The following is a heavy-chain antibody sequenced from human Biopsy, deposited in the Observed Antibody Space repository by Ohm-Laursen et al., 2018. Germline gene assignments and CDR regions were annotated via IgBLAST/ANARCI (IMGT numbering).Heavy chain of an antibody. D-gene: IGHD1-26*01. CDR2: IRTDSGAT. Sequence: SSVTVSCKASGYTFTTSGISWVRQAPGQGLEWMGWIRTDSGATDYAQNLQGRVTMTTDTSTATAYMELRSLRSDHTAVDYCARDCERFLVTMRDYYYGMDVWGQGTTVTVSS. J-gene: IGHJ6*02. CDR3: ARDCERFLVTMRDYYYGMDV. CDR1: GYTFTTSG. V-gene: IGHV1-18*04.